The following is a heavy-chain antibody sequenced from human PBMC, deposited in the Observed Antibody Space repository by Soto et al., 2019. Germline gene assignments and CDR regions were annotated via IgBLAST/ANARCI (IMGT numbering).Heavy chain of an antibody. CDR1: GGTFSSYA. J-gene: IGHJ4*02. CDR2: IIPIFGTS. D-gene: IGHD4-17*01. V-gene: IGHV1-69*12. Sequence: QVQLVQSGAEVKKPGSSVKVSCKASGGTFSSYAISWVRQAPGQGLEWMGGIIPIFGTSNYAQNVQGRVTITADESTSTAYMELSSLRSEDTAVYYCARVVFNDYGGNGLDYWGQGTLVTVSS. CDR3: ARVVFNDYGGNGLDY.